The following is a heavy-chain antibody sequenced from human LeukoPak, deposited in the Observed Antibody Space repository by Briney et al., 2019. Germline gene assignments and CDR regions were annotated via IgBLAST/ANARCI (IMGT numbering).Heavy chain of an antibody. CDR1: GFTFSSYA. CDR3: ARVVVGATFAYDY. Sequence: GGSLRLSCAASGFTFSSYAMSWVRQAPGKGLEWVSSISSSSSYIYYADSVKGRFTISRDNAKNSLYLQMNSLRAEDTAVYYCARVVVGATFAYDYWGQGTLVTVSS. D-gene: IGHD1-26*01. CDR2: ISSSSSYI. V-gene: IGHV3-21*01. J-gene: IGHJ4*02.